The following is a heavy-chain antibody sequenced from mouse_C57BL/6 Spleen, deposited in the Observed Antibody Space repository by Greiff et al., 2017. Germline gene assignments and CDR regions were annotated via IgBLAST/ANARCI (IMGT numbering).Heavy chain of an antibody. CDR2: ISSGGDYI. CDR3: TRALGAFAY. V-gene: IGHV5-9-1*02. Sequence: EVKLVESGAGLVKPGGSLKLSCAASGFTFSSYAMSWVRQTPEKRLEWVAYISSGGDYIYYADTVKGRFTISRDNARNTLYLQMSSLKSEDTAMYYCTRALGAFAYWGQGTLVTVSA. D-gene: IGHD4-1*01. CDR1: GFTFSSYA. J-gene: IGHJ3*01.